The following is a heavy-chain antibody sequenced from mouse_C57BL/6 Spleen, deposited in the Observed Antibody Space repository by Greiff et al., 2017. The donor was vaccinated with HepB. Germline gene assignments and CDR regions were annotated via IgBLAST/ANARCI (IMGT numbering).Heavy chain of an antibody. D-gene: IGHD1-1*01. CDR3: ARGATVVATGYYYAMDY. V-gene: IGHV1-55*01. CDR2: IYPGSGST. CDR1: GYTFTSYW. Sequence: QVHVKQPGAELVKPGASVKMSCKASGYTFTSYWITWVKQRPGQGLEWIGDIYPGSGSTNYNEKFKSKATLTVDTSSSTAYMQLSSLTSEDSAVYYCARGATVVATGYYYAMDYWGQGTSVTVSS. J-gene: IGHJ4*01.